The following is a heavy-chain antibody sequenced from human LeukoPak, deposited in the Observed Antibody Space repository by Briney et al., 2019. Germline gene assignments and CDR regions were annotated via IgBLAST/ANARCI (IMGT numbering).Heavy chain of an antibody. CDR1: GGSISSSSYY. D-gene: IGHD3-9*01. Sequence: MASETLSLTCTVSGGSISSSSYYWGWIRQPAGKGLEWIGRIYTSGNTNYNPSLKSRVTMSVDTSKNQFSLKLSSVTAADTAVYYCARVRRELRYFDLYYFDYWGQGTLVTVSS. V-gene: IGHV4-61*02. J-gene: IGHJ4*02. CDR2: IYTSGNT. CDR3: ARVRRELRYFDLYYFDY.